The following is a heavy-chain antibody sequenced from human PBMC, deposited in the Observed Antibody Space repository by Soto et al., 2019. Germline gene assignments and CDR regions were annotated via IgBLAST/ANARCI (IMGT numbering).Heavy chain of an antibody. CDR3: ARGRTDYAYFES. Sequence: GGSLRLSCAASGIAFNSHTMYWVRQPPGKGLEWVSYISSDGSSTQYADSVKGRFTISRGNARSSLSLQMNGLRDEDTAVYYCARGRTDYAYFESWGQGTLVTVSS. CDR1: GIAFNSHT. J-gene: IGHJ4*02. V-gene: IGHV3-48*02. D-gene: IGHD3-16*01. CDR2: ISSDGSST.